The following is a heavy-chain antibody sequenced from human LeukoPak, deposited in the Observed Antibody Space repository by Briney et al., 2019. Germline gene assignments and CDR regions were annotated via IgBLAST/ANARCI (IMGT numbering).Heavy chain of an antibody. Sequence: ASVKVSCKASGGTFSSYAISWVRQAPGQGLEWMGRIIPILGIANYAQKFQGRVTITADKSTSTAYMELSSLRSEDTAVYYCARDKRTIFGLVPYYYYGMDVWRQATRSPSP. CDR1: GGTFSSYA. V-gene: IGHV1-69*04. J-gene: IGHJ6*02. CDR2: IIPILGIA. D-gene: IGHD3/OR15-3a*01. CDR3: ARDKRTIFGLVPYYYYGMDV.